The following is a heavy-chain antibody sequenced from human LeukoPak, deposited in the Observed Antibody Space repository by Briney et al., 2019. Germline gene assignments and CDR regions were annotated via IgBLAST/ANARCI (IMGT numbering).Heavy chain of an antibody. Sequence: GGSLRLSCAASGFTFSSYGMHWVRQAPGKGLEWVAFIRYDGSNKYYADSVKGRFTISRDRSKNTLYLHMNSLRAEDTAVYYCAKDASKYSYVNGGYWGQGTLVTVSS. V-gene: IGHV3-30*02. J-gene: IGHJ4*02. CDR3: AKDASKYSYVNGGY. CDR2: IRYDGSNK. CDR1: GFTFSSYG. D-gene: IGHD5-18*01.